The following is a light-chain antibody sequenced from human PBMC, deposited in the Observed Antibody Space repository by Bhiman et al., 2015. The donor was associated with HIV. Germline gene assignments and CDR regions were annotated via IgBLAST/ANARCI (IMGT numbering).Light chain of an antibody. CDR3: GTWDSSLSAGVV. V-gene: IGLV1-51*02. CDR1: SSNIGNNY. CDR2: ENN. Sequence: QSLLTQPPSVSAAPGQKVTISCSGSSSNIGNNYVSWYQQLPGTAPKLLIYENNKRPSGIPDRFSGSKSGTSATLGITGLQTGDEADYYCGTWDSSLSAGVVFGTGTKVTVL. J-gene: IGLJ1*01.